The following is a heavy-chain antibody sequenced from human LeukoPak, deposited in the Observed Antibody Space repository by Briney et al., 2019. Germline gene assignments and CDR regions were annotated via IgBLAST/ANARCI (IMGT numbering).Heavy chain of an antibody. CDR3: ASFYFRGVIDY. Sequence: SETLSLTCTVSGGSISSSSYYWGWIRQPPGKGLEWIGSIYYSGSTYYNPSLKSRVTISVDTSKNQFSLKLSSVTAADTAVYYCASFYFRGVIDYWGQGTLVTVSS. V-gene: IGHV4-39*01. D-gene: IGHD3-10*02. CDR1: GGSISSSSYY. J-gene: IGHJ4*02. CDR2: IYYSGST.